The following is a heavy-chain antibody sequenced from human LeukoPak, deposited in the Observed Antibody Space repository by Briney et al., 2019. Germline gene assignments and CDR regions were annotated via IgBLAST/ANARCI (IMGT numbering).Heavy chain of an antibody. V-gene: IGHV3-7*01. Sequence: GGSLRLSCAASGFTFSSYAMTWFRQAPGKGLEWVANIKQDGTEIFYVDSVRGRFIISRDNAENSLYLQMNSLRVEDTAVYYCARTPDGADYWGQGTLVTVSS. CDR1: GFTFSSYA. D-gene: IGHD3-10*01. J-gene: IGHJ4*02. CDR2: IKQDGTEI. CDR3: ARTPDGADY.